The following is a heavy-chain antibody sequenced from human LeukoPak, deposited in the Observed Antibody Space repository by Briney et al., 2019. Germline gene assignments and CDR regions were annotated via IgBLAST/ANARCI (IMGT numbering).Heavy chain of an antibody. J-gene: IGHJ4*02. CDR1: GGSIRSCF. V-gene: IGHV4-4*07. Sequence: NPSETLSLTCNVSGGSIRSCFWSWVRQAAGKGLEWIGRIYTSGTTSYNPSVKSRVSMSEDTSKNQFSLNLSSPTAADTAVYYCARGGEWSSSPLDHWGQGALVTVSS. CDR2: IYTSGTT. CDR3: ARGGEWSSSPLDH. D-gene: IGHD6-6*01.